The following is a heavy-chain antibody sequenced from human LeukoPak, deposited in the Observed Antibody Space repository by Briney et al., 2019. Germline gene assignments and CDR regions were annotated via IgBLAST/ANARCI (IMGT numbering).Heavy chain of an antibody. V-gene: IGHV3-23*01. CDR3: AKRYSGTSGLYNFDS. CDR2: IIGSAGST. Sequence: GGSLRLSCAASGFTFSSYAMSWVRQAPGKGLEGVSSIIGSAGSTYYADSVKGRFTISRGNSKNTLYLQMNSLRVEDTAVYYCAKRYSGTSGLYNFDSWGQGTLVTVSS. J-gene: IGHJ4*02. D-gene: IGHD1-26*01. CDR1: GFTFSSYA.